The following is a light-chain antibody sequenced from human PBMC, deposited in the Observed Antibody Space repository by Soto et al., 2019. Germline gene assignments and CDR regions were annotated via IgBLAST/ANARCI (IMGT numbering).Light chain of an antibody. J-gene: IGLJ1*01. CDR1: SSNIGSNY. CDR2: RNN. CDR3: AAWDDSHYV. Sequence: QSALTQPPSASGTPGRRVTISCSGSSSNIGSNYVYWYQQLPGTAPKLLIYRNNQRPSGVPDRFSGSKSGTSASLAISGLRSEDEADYYCAAWDDSHYVFGTGTKVTVL. V-gene: IGLV1-47*01.